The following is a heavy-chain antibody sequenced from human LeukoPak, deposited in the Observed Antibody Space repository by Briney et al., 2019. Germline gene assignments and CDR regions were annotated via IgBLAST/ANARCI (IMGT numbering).Heavy chain of an antibody. Sequence: GESLKISCKGSGYIITSYWIGLVHQMPGKGLELMGIIYPGDSDTRYSPSFQGQVTISADKSISTAYLQWSSLKASDTAMYCCARPGADYGDYSYWGQGTLVTVSS. CDR3: ARPGADYGDYSY. CDR1: GYIITSYW. CDR2: IYPGDSDT. J-gene: IGHJ4*02. D-gene: IGHD4-17*01. V-gene: IGHV5-51*07.